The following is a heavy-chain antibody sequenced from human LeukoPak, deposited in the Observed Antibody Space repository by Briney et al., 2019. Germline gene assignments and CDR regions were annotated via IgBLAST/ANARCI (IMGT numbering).Heavy chain of an antibody. CDR1: GYTFTSYD. D-gene: IGHD3-3*01. CDR2: MNPNSGNT. J-gene: IGHJ6*03. Sequence: ASVKVSCKASGYTFTSYDINWVRQATGQGLEWMGWMNPNSGNTGYAQKFQGRVTMTRNTSISTAHMELSSLRSEDTAVYYCARGYDFWSGSIDYYYMDVWGKGTTVTVSS. CDR3: ARGYDFWSGSIDYYYMDV. V-gene: IGHV1-8*01.